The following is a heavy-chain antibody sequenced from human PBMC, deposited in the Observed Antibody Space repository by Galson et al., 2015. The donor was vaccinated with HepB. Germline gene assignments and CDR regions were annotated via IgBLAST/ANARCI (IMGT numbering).Heavy chain of an antibody. CDR1: GYTLTELS. Sequence: SVKVSCKVSGYTLTELSMHWVRQAPGQGLEWMGWINPSNGKTNYVQKFQGRVVMTTDTSTNTAYMELRRLRSDDTAVYYCARGGMATIGGPTFDYWGQGTLVTVSS. D-gene: IGHD5-24*01. J-gene: IGHJ4*02. CDR2: INPSNGKT. CDR3: ARGGMATIGGPTFDY. V-gene: IGHV1-24*01.